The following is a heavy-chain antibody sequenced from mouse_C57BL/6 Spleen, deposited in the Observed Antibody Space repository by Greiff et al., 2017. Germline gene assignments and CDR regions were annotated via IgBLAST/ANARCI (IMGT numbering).Heavy chain of an antibody. CDR2: INPNNGGT. Sequence: EVQLQQSGPELVKPGASVKISCKASGYTFTDYYMNWVKQSHGKSLEWIGDINPNNGGTSYNQKFKGKATLTVDKSSSTAYMGLRSLTSEDSAVYYCARREYYFDYWGQGTTLTVSS. V-gene: IGHV1-26*01. J-gene: IGHJ2*01. CDR3: ARREYYFDY. CDR1: GYTFTDYY.